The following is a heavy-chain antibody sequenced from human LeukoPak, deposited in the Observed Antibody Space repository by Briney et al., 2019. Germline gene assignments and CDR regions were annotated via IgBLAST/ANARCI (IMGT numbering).Heavy chain of an antibody. J-gene: IGHJ4*02. CDR1: GYSISSGYY. D-gene: IGHD3-10*01. CDR2: IYHSGST. Sequence: PSETLSLTCTVSGYSISSGYYWGWIRQPPGKALEWIGSIYHSGSTYYNPSLKSRVTISVDTSKNQFSLRLSSVTAADTAVYYCARYYGSGNDYWGQGTLVTVSS. V-gene: IGHV4-38-2*02. CDR3: ARYYGSGNDY.